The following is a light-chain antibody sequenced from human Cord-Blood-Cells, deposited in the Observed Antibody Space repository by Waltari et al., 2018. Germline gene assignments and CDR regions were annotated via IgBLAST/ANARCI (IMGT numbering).Light chain of an antibody. CDR1: SSDVGGYNY. CDR3: SSYTSSSTLYV. CDR2: EVS. J-gene: IGLJ1*01. Sequence: QSALTQPASVSGSPGQSITISCPGTSSDVGGYNYVHLYQQHPGKAPKLMIYEVSNRPSGVSNRFSGSKSGNTASLTISGLQAEDEADYYCSSYTSSSTLYVFGTGTKVTVL. V-gene: IGLV2-14*01.